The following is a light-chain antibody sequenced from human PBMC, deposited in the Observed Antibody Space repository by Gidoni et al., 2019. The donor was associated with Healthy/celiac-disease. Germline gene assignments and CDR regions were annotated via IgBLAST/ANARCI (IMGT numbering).Light chain of an antibody. Sequence: HSVLTQPPSASGTPGQRVTISCSGSSSNIGSNTVNWYQQLPGTAPKLLIYSNNQRPSGVPDRFSGSKSGTSASLAISGLQSEDEADYYCAAWDDSLNAPLYVFGTGTKVTVL. CDR1: SSNIGSNT. CDR3: AAWDDSLNAPLYV. J-gene: IGLJ1*01. V-gene: IGLV1-44*01. CDR2: SNN.